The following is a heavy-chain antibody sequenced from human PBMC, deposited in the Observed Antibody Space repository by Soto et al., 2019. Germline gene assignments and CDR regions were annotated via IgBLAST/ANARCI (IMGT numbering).Heavy chain of an antibody. Sequence: SETLSLTCTVSGGSISSSDYYWGWIRQPPGKGLEWIGNIYYSGSASYNPSLKSRVTISVDTSKNQVSLKLSSVTAADTAVYICVRDNTIFGVVNPYYYYGMDVWGQGTTVTVS. CDR1: GGSISSSDYY. V-gene: IGHV4-39*01. CDR3: VRDNTIFGVVNPYYYYGMDV. J-gene: IGHJ6*02. D-gene: IGHD3-3*01. CDR2: IYYSGSA.